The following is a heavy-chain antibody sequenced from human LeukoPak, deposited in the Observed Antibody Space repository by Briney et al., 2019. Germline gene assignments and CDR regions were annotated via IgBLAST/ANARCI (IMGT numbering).Heavy chain of an antibody. CDR1: GGSISSYY. CDR2: IYYSGST. CDR3: AREGGYSYGFDY. D-gene: IGHD5-18*01. J-gene: IGHJ4*02. Sequence: SETLSLTCTVSGGSISSYYWSWMRQPPGKGLEWIGYIYYSGSTNYNPSLKSRVTISVDTSKNQFSLKLSSVTAADTAVYYCAREGGYSYGFDYWGQGTLVTVSS. V-gene: IGHV4-59*01.